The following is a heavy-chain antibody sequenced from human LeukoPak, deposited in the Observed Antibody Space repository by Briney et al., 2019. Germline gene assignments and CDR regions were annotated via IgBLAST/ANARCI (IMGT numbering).Heavy chain of an antibody. CDR1: GFTVSSSY. V-gene: IGHV3-53*01. CDR3: ARERYNSGVEY. D-gene: IGHD1-26*01. J-gene: IGHJ4*02. Sequence: GGSLRLSCAASGFTVSSSYVAWVRQAPGKGLDWVSVISSGGNTYYADPVKGRFTISRDSSKNTVYLQMNNLRVEDTAVYYCARERYNSGVEYWGQGILVSVSS. CDR2: ISSGGNT.